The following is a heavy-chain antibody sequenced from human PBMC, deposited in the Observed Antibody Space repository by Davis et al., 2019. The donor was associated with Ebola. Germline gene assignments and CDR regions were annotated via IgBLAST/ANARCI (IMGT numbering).Heavy chain of an antibody. CDR2: INHSGST. CDR1: GFTFSSYA. CDR3: ARDRGGDDY. Sequence: ESLKISCAASGFTFSSYAMSWIRQPPGKGLEWIGEINHSGSTNYNPSLKSRVTISVDTSKNQFSLKLSSVTAADTAVYYCARDRGGDDYWGQGTLVTVSS. V-gene: IGHV4-34*01. D-gene: IGHD2-21*01. J-gene: IGHJ4*02.